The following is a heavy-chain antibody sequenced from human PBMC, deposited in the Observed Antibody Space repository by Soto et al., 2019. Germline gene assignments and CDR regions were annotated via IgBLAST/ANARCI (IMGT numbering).Heavy chain of an antibody. D-gene: IGHD3-3*01. J-gene: IGHJ5*02. V-gene: IGHV4-39*01. CDR1: GASISSPHDY. Sequence: WETLSLTCTVSGASISSPHDYWGWIRQAPGGELEWIASIYSSGSSYYNPSLKSRITISVDTSKNQFSLKLSSVTAADTAVYYGPRHPSVFCFDLWGQGTMVIVSA. CDR3: PRHPSVFCFDL. CDR2: IYSSGSS.